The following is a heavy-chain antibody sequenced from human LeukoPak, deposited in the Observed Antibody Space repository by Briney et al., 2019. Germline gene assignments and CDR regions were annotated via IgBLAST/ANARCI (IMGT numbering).Heavy chain of an antibody. CDR1: GGSISSGSCY. J-gene: IGHJ4*02. D-gene: IGHD2-2*01. CDR2: IYTSGST. Sequence: PSQTLSLTCTVSGGSISSGSCYWSWIRQPAGKGLEWIGRIYTSGSTNYNPSLKSRVTISVDTSKNQFSLKLSSVTAADTAVYYCARWHCSSTSCYAGVWGQGTLVTVSS. CDR3: ARWHCSSTSCYAGV. V-gene: IGHV4-61*02.